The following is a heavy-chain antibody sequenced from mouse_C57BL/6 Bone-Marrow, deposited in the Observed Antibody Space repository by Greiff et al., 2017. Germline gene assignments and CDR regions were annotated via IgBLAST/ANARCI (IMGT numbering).Heavy chain of an antibody. CDR3: ARVGNYRYFDV. Sequence: EVKLMESGGGLVKPGGSLKLSCAASGFTFSSYAMSWVRQTPEKRLEWVATISDGGSYTYYPDNVKGRFTISRDNAKNNLYLQMSHLKSEDTAMYYCARVGNYRYFDVWGTGTTVTVSS. CDR1: GFTFSSYA. J-gene: IGHJ1*03. V-gene: IGHV5-4*03. D-gene: IGHD2-1*01. CDR2: ISDGGSYT.